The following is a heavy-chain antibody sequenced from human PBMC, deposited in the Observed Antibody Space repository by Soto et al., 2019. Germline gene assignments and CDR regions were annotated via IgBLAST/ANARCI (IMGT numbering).Heavy chain of an antibody. D-gene: IGHD2-15*01. Sequence: EVQLLESGGGLVQPGGSLRLSCAASGFTFSSYAMSWFSQAPGKGLEWVSGISDSGGSTYYADYVKGRFTISRDNSKNTPYLQMNSLRAEDTAVYYCANGCGGTCYSRIHYWGQGTLVTVSS. CDR2: ISDSGGST. CDR1: GFTFSSYA. V-gene: IGHV3-23*01. J-gene: IGHJ4*02. CDR3: ANGCGGTCYSRIHY.